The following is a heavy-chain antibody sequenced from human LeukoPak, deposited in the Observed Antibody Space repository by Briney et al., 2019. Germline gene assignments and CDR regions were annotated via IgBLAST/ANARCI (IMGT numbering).Heavy chain of an antibody. V-gene: IGHV3-33*01. CDR2: IYYDGSNI. J-gene: IGHJ4*02. CDR1: EFTFTTYG. Sequence: GGSLRLSCAASEFTFTTYGMHWVRQAPGKGLEWVAFIYYDGSNIYYADYVKGRFTISRDISKNTLYLQMDSLRAEDTAIYHCARDWKTNSFDYWGQGTLVTVYS. D-gene: IGHD1-1*01. CDR3: ARDWKTNSFDY.